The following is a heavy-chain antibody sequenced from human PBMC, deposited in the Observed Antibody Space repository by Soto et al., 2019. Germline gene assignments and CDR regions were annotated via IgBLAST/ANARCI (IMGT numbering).Heavy chain of an antibody. CDR3: ARSLDYYGSGRPNWFDP. CDR2: IYSGGST. Sequence: GSLRLSCAASGFTVSSNYMSWVRQAPGKGLEWVSVIYSGGSTYYADSVKGRFTISRDNSKNTLYLQMNSLRAEDTAVYYCARSLDYYGSGRPNWFDPWGQGTLVTVSS. V-gene: IGHV3-66*01. D-gene: IGHD3-10*01. CDR1: GFTVSSNY. J-gene: IGHJ5*02.